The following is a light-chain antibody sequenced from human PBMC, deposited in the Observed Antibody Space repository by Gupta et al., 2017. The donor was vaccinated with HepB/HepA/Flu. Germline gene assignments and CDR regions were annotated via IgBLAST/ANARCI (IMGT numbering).Light chain of an antibody. J-gene: IGLJ3*02. Sequence: QSALTQPASVSGSPGQSITISCTGTSSDVGGYNYVPWYQQHPGKAPKLMIVYVSNRPSGVSNRLSCYKAGNNASPITLGLQAEDEADDYCSSSKSSSTPWVFGGGTKITVL. CDR1: SSDVGGYNY. CDR2: YVS. CDR3: SSSKSSSTPWV. V-gene: IGLV2-14*03.